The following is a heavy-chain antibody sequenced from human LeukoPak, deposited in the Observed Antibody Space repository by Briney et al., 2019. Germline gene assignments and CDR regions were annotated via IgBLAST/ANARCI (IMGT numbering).Heavy chain of an antibody. V-gene: IGHV3-30*18. Sequence: PGRSLRLSCAASGFTFSSYGMHWVRQAPGKGLERVAVISYDGSNKYYADSVKGRFTISRDNSKNTLYLQMNSLRAEDTAVYYCAKDRYFVYWGQGTLVTVSS. CDR3: AKDRYFVY. CDR2: ISYDGSNK. CDR1: GFTFSSYG. J-gene: IGHJ4*02.